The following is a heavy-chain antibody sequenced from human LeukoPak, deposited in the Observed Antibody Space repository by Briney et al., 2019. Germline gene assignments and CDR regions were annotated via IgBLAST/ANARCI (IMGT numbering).Heavy chain of an antibody. Sequence: PGGSLRLSCAASGFTFSSYSMNWVRQAPGKGLEWVSSISSSSSYIYYADSVKGRFTISRDNAKNSLYLQMNSLRAEDTAVYYCARQKGSGSYTYYYYYYMDVWGKGTTVTISS. D-gene: IGHD3-10*01. CDR3: ARQKGSGSYTYYYYYYMDV. V-gene: IGHV3-21*01. CDR2: ISSSSSYI. CDR1: GFTFSSYS. J-gene: IGHJ6*03.